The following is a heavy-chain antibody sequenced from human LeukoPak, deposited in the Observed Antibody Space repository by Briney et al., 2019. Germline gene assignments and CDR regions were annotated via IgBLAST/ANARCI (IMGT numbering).Heavy chain of an antibody. Sequence: ETLSLTCAVYGGSFSGYYWSWIRQPPGKGLEWVSAISGSGGSTYYADSVKGRFTISRDNSKNTLYLQMNSLRAEDTAVYYCAKDKTSGYYYSNFDYWGQGTLVTVSS. CDR1: GGSFSGYY. CDR2: ISGSGGST. J-gene: IGHJ4*02. CDR3: AKDKTSGYYYSNFDY. V-gene: IGHV3-23*01. D-gene: IGHD3-22*01.